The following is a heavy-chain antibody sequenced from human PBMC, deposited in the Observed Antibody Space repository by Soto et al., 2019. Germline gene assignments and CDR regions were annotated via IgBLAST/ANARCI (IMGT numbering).Heavy chain of an antibody. CDR2: FIPIFGKA. CDR1: GGTFSSYA. CDR3: ARAPPYCSGGSCYSDLDIGMDV. Sequence: QVQLVQSGAEVKKPGSSVKVSCKAAGGTFSSYAISWVRQAPGQGLEWTGGFIPIFGKANYAQKFQGRVTTTADESTSTAYMELSSLRSEDAAVYYCARAPPYCSGGSCYSDLDIGMDVWGQGTTVTVSS. D-gene: IGHD2-15*01. V-gene: IGHV1-69*12. J-gene: IGHJ6*02.